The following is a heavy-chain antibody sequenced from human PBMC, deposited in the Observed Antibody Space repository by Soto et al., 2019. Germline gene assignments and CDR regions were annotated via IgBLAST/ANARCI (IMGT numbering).Heavy chain of an antibody. Sequence: GGSLRLSCGGSGFTVSNLARTWILQAPGKGPEWVSTVTADGGTYYADSVKGRFAMSRDTSENTLYLQMNSLGAEDTAAYYCAPHVSCSGGSCQYDAFAIRGQGTMVTVSS. CDR2: VTADGGT. CDR3: APHVSCSGGSCQYDAFAI. D-gene: IGHD2-15*01. CDR1: GFTVSNLA. V-gene: IGHV3-23*01. J-gene: IGHJ3*02.